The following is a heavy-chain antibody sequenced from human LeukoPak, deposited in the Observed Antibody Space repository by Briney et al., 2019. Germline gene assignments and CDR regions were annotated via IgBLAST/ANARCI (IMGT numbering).Heavy chain of an antibody. Sequence: GGSLRLSCAASGFTFSTYLMSWVRQAPGKGLEWVANINQDGSEKYYVDSVKGRFIISRDNAKNSLYLQMNGLRAEDTALYYRARDSGDSSGCYFDYWGRGALVTVSS. J-gene: IGHJ4*02. CDR3: ARDSGDSSGCYFDY. D-gene: IGHD3-22*01. CDR1: GFTFSTYL. V-gene: IGHV3-7*01. CDR2: INQDGSEK.